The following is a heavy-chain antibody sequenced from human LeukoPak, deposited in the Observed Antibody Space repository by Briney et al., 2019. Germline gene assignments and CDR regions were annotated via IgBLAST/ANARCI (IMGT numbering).Heavy chain of an antibody. J-gene: IGHJ4*02. D-gene: IGHD1-26*01. V-gene: IGHV3-30*18. CDR1: GFPFSTFG. CDR2: IAYDGSVK. Sequence: GGSLRLSCAASGFPFSTFGMHWVRQAPGKGLEWVAAIAYDGSVKYYPDSLKGRLTISRDNSKNTLYLQMNSLRTEDTAVYSCAKDRTVVGATSFDYWGLGTLITVSS. CDR3: AKDRTVVGATSFDY.